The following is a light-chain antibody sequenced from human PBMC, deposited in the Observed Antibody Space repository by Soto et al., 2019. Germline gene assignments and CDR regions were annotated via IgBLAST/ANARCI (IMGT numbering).Light chain of an antibody. CDR2: GAS. J-gene: IGKJ3*01. Sequence: IVWTKSSGTLSFSLVEIATPSCRASQSIHRRYLAWYPQTPGQAPRLLISGASRRATGIPDRLSGSVSGKDVTHTISRLEPEDFAVEYWQQCGSSPGCTLGPGTIVDIK. CDR1: QSIHRRY. CDR3: QQCGSSPGCT. V-gene: IGKV3-20*01.